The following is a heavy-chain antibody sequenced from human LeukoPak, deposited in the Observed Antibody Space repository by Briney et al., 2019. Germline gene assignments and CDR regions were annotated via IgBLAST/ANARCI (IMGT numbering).Heavy chain of an antibody. J-gene: IGHJ4*02. D-gene: IGHD3-10*01. CDR3: AKDLRPAKWFGELSPSYYFDY. CDR2: ISWNSGSI. Sequence: PGGSLRLSCAASGFTFDDYVMHWVRQAPGKGLEWVSGISWNSGSIGYADSVKGRFTISRDNAKNSLYLQMNSLRAEDTALYYCAKDLRPAKWFGELSPSYYFDYWGQGTLVTVSS. V-gene: IGHV3-9*01. CDR1: GFTFDDYV.